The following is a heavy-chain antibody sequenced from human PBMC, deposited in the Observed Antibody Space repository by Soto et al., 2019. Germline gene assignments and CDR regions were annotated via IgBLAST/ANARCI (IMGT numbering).Heavy chain of an antibody. D-gene: IGHD2-15*01. CDR2: ISAYNGNT. J-gene: IGHJ6*02. Sequence: ASVKVSCKASGYTFTSYGISWVRQAPGQGLEWMGWISAYNGNTNYAQKLQGRVTMTTDTSTSTAYMELRSLRSDDTAVYYCARDCSGGSCYYYYGMDVWGQGTTVTVSS. CDR3: ARDCSGGSCYYYYGMDV. V-gene: IGHV1-18*04. CDR1: GYTFTSYG.